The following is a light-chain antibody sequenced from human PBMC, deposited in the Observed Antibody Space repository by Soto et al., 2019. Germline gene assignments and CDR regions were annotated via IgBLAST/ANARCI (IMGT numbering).Light chain of an antibody. J-gene: IGLJ1*01. CDR2: SNN. CDR1: RSNIGGNN. Sequence: QSVLTQPPSASGTPGQRITISCSGSRSNIGGNNVNWYQQLPGTAPKLLIYSNNERPSGVPDRVSGSKSGTSASLAISGLQSEDEADYYCAAWDDSLKGYVFGTGTKVTVL. V-gene: IGLV1-44*01. CDR3: AAWDDSLKGYV.